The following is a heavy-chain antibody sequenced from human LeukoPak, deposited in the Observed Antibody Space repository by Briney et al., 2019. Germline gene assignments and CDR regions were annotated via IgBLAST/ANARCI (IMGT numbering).Heavy chain of an antibody. Sequence: GGSLRLSCAAPGFTLSSYDMHWVRQVTGKGLEWVSGIGAAGDAYYAGSVKGRFTISRENAKNTLYLQMNNLRAGDTAVYYCARAVAKKEWFDPWGQGTLVTVSS. CDR3: ARAVAKKEWFDP. V-gene: IGHV3-13*01. CDR1: GFTLSSYD. D-gene: IGHD5-12*01. J-gene: IGHJ5*02. CDR2: IGAAGDA.